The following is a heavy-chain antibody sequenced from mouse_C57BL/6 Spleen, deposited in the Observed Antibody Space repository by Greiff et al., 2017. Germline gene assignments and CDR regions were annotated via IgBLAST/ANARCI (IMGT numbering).Heavy chain of an antibody. D-gene: IGHD2-3*01. CDR2: INPNNGGT. CDR3: ARGDGWAY. CDR1: GYTFTDYY. J-gene: IGHJ3*01. Sequence: VQLQQSGPELVKPGASVKISCKASGYTFTDYYMNWVKQSHGKSLEWIGDINPNNGGTSYNQKFKGKATLTVDKSSSTAYMELRSLTSEDSAVYYCARGDGWAYWGQGTLVTVSA. V-gene: IGHV1-26*01.